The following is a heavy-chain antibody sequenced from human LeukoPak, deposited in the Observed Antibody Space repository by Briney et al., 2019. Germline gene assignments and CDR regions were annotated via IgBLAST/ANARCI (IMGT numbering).Heavy chain of an antibody. V-gene: IGHV1-69*13. D-gene: IGHD6-13*01. CDR1: GGTFSSYA. J-gene: IGHJ4*02. CDR2: IIPIFGTA. CDR3: ARGDIAAAGTIDY. Sequence: ASVKVSCKASGGTFSSYAISWVRQAPGQGLEWMGGIIPIFGTANYAQKFQGRVTITADESTSTAYMGLSSLRSEDTAVYYCARGDIAAAGTIDYWGQGTLVTVSS.